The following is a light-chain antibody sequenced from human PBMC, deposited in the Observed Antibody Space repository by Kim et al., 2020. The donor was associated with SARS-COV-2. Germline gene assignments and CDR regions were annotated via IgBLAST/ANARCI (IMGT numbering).Light chain of an antibody. Sequence: TPGKRAAHSCRDSQSVSGNLAWYQQKPGQAPRRLIFDASKRATGTPARFRGSWSGTDFTLTISRLEPEDFAVYYCQQRSNWPLLFGQGTKLEI. CDR1: QSVSGN. CDR3: QQRSNWPLL. CDR2: DAS. V-gene: IGKV3-11*01. J-gene: IGKJ2*01.